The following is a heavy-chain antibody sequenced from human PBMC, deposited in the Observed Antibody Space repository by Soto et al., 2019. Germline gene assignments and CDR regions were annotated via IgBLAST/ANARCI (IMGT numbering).Heavy chain of an antibody. CDR2: TYYRSKWYN. J-gene: IGHJ6*02. CDR1: GDSVSSNSAA. V-gene: IGHV6-1*01. CDR3: ARDWVDSSGYYQYYYGMDV. Sequence: SQTLSLTCAISGDSVSSNSAAWNWIRQSPSRGLEWLGRTYYRSKWYNDYAVSVKSRITINPDTSKNQFSLQLNSVTPEDTAVYYCARDWVDSSGYYQYYYGMDVWCQGTTVTVSS. D-gene: IGHD3-22*01.